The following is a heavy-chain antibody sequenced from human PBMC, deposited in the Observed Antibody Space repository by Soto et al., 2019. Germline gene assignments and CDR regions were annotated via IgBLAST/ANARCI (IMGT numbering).Heavy chain of an antibody. CDR2: MDPSTGNT. J-gene: IGHJ4*02. Sequence: QVQLVQSGAEVKKPGASVKVSCKASGYTFTTYDINWMRQASGQGLEWLGWMDPSTGNTGYAPKFQGRVTMTRDTSMNTAFMELSSLTYEDTAVYFCARNRRETGDFDYWGRGTLVTVSS. CDR1: GYTFTTYD. CDR3: ARNRRETGDFDY. D-gene: IGHD7-27*01. V-gene: IGHV1-8*01.